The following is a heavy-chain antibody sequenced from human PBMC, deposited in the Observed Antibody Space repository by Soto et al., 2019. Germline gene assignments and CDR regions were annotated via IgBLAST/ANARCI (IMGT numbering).Heavy chain of an antibody. J-gene: IGHJ4*02. CDR3: ARGIMDYYDSSGYYADDY. V-gene: IGHV2-70*11. Sequence: ESGPTLVNPTQTLTLTCTFSGFSLSTSGVGVSWIRQPPGKALEWLARIDWDDDKYYSTSLKTRLTISKDTSKNQVVLTMTNMDPVDTATYYCARGIMDYYDSSGYYADDYWGQGTLVTVSS. D-gene: IGHD3-22*01. CDR1: GFSLSTSGVG. CDR2: IDWDDDK.